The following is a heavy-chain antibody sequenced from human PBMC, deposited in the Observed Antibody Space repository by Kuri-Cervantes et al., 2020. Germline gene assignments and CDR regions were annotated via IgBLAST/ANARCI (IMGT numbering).Heavy chain of an antibody. D-gene: IGHD3-10*01. CDR3: AHGSGLGMLDY. Sequence: ASVKVSCKASGGTFSSYAISWVRQAPGQGLEWMGWMNPNSGNTGYAQKFQGRVTMTRNTSISTAYMELSSLRSEDTATYYCAHGSGLGMLDYWGQGTLVTVSS. V-gene: IGHV1-8*02. CDR2: MNPNSGNT. CDR1: GGTFSSYA. J-gene: IGHJ4*02.